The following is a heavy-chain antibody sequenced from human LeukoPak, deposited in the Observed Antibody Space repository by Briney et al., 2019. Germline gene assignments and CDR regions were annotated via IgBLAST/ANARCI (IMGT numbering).Heavy chain of an antibody. D-gene: IGHD3-9*01. Sequence: KPGGSLRLSCAASGFTFRNPWMSWVRQAPGKGLEWVGRIKSKTDGGTTDYAAPVKGRFAISRDDSKSTLYLQMNSLRTEDTAVYYCTPDPDYDILTGDNYGMDVWGQGTTVTVSS. V-gene: IGHV3-15*01. CDR3: TPDPDYDILTGDNYGMDV. J-gene: IGHJ6*02. CDR1: GFTFRNPW. CDR2: IKSKTDGGTT.